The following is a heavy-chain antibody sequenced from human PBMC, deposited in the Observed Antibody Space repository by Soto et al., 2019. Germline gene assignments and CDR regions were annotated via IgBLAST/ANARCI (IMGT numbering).Heavy chain of an antibody. CDR1: GGTFSSYT. V-gene: IGHV1-69*02. CDR2: IIPILGIA. CDR3: ARAAEDYYYYGMDV. Sequence: QVQLVQSGAEVKKPGSSVKVSCKASGGTFSSYTISWVRQAPGQGLEWMGRIIPILGIANYAQKFQGRVTITADKSTCTAYMELSSLRAEDTAVYYCARAAEDYYYYGMDVWGQGTTVTVSS. J-gene: IGHJ6*01.